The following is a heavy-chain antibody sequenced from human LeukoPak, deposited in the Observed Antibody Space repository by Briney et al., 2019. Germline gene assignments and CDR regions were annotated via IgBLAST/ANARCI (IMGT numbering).Heavy chain of an antibody. D-gene: IGHD3-10*01. V-gene: IGHV4-34*01. CDR2: INHSGRT. CDR1: GGSFSGYY. CDR3: ARGTKKPNAYYYRSGKPMDV. Sequence: PSETLSLTCAGYGGSFSGYYWSWIRQPPGKGREGMGEINHSGRTNYNPSLKSRGTISVDTSKNKFSLKQRYVTAADTAGYYCARGTKKPNAYYYRSGKPMDVWGQGTTVTVSS. J-gene: IGHJ6*02.